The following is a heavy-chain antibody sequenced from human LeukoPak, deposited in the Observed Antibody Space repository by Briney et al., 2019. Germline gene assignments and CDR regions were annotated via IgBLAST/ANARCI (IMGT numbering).Heavy chain of an antibody. CDR2: IYYSGTT. D-gene: IGHD3-10*01. CDR3: ARDLYYYGSGSYPQFDY. J-gene: IGHJ4*02. Sequence: SETLSLTCTVSGGSISSSSYYWGWIRQPPGKGLEWIGSIYYSGTTYYNPSLKSRVTISVDTSKNQFSLKLSSVTAADTAVYYCARDLYYYGSGSYPQFDYWGRGTLVTVSS. V-gene: IGHV4-39*07. CDR1: GGSISSSSYY.